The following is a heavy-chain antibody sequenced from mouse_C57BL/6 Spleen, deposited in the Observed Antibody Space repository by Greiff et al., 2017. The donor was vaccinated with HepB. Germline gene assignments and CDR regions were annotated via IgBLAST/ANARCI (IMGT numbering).Heavy chain of an antibody. Sequence: EVHLVESGGGLVKPGGSLKLSCAASGFTFSDYGMHWVRQAPEKGLEWVAYISSGSSTSYYADTVKGRFTISRDNAKNTLFLQMTSLRSEDTAMYYCAIRGSNYVFDYWGQGTTLTVSS. CDR2: ISSGSSTS. J-gene: IGHJ2*01. CDR3: AIRGSNYVFDY. V-gene: IGHV5-17*01. CDR1: GFTFSDYG. D-gene: IGHD2-5*01.